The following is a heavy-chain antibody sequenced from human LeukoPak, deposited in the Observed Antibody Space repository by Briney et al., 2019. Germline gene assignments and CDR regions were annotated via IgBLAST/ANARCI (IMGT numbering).Heavy chain of an antibody. Sequence: ASVKVSCKASGYTFTSYGISWVRQAPGQGLEWMGWISAYNGNTNYAQKLQGRVTMTTDTSTSTAYMELRSLRSDDTAVYYCARGYYDILTGYWFFDYWGQGTLVTVSS. J-gene: IGHJ4*02. V-gene: IGHV1-18*01. CDR2: ISAYNGNT. CDR3: ARGYYDILTGYWFFDY. CDR1: GYTFTSYG. D-gene: IGHD3-9*01.